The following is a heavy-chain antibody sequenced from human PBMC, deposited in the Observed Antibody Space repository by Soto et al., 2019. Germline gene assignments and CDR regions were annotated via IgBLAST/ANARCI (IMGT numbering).Heavy chain of an antibody. D-gene: IGHD3-10*01. J-gene: IGHJ3*02. V-gene: IGHV3-11*01. CDR3: ARGSGSWGAFDI. Sequence: QVQLVESGGGLVKPGGSLRLSCAASGFTFSDYYMSWIRQAPGKGLGWLSYISGSGSAIYYAGPVKGRFTISRDNGKNSVYLQMNSLRAEDTAVYYCARGSGSWGAFDIWGQGTMVTVSS. CDR1: GFTFSDYY. CDR2: ISGSGSAI.